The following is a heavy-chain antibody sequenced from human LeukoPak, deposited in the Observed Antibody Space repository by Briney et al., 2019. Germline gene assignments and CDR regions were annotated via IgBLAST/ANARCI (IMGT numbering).Heavy chain of an antibody. V-gene: IGHV3-23*01. Sequence: GGSLRLSCAASGFTFSSYVMSWVRQAPGKGLEWVSAISGSGGSTYYADSVKGRFTISRDNSKNTLYLQMNSLRAEDTAVYYCAKDLWYSSGWFDYWGQGTLVTVSS. J-gene: IGHJ4*02. CDR2: ISGSGGST. CDR1: GFTFSSYV. CDR3: AKDLWYSSGWFDY. D-gene: IGHD6-19*01.